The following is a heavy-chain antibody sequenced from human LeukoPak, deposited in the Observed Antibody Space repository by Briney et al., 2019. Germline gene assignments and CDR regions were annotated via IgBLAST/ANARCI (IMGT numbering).Heavy chain of an antibody. CDR3: ASSGYSSGWYRFVYYYYGMDV. J-gene: IGHJ6*02. V-gene: IGHV4-34*01. CDR2: INHSGST. CDR1: GGCFSGYY. Sequence: SETLSLTCAVYGGCFSGYYWSWIRQPPGKGLEWIGEINHSGSTNYNPSLKSRVTISVDTSKNQFSLKLSSVTAADTAVYYCASSGYSSGWYRFVYYYYGMDVWGQGTTVTVSS. D-gene: IGHD6-19*01.